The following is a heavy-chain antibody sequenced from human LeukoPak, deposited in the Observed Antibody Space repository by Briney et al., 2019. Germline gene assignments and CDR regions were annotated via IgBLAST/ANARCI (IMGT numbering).Heavy chain of an antibody. CDR2: IHYSGST. V-gene: IGHV4-59*12. CDR1: GGSISSYY. Sequence: PSETLSLTCTVSGGSISSYYWSWIRQPPGKGLEWIGYIHYSGSTNYNPSLKSRVTISVDTSKNQFSLKLSSVTAADTAVYYCARELAWVPDYWGQGTLVTVSS. D-gene: IGHD1-1*01. J-gene: IGHJ4*02. CDR3: ARELAWVPDY.